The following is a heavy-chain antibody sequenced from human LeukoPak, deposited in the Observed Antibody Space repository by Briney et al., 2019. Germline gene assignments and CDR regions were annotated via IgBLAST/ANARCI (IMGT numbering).Heavy chain of an antibody. Sequence: PVKVSCKASGGTFSSYAISWLRQAPGQGLEWIGGIIPIFGTANYAQKFQGRVTITADESTSTAYMELSSLRSEDTAVYYCARAARGFYDSSGYSFDYWGQGTLVTVSS. V-gene: IGHV1-69*13. CDR2: IIPIFGTA. CDR1: GGTFSSYA. CDR3: ARAARGFYDSSGYSFDY. D-gene: IGHD3-22*01. J-gene: IGHJ4*02.